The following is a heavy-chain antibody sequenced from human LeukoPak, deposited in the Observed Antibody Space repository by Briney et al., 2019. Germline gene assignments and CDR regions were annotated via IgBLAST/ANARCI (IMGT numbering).Heavy chain of an antibody. CDR1: GFAFSDYW. CDR3: AATNWFDP. J-gene: IGHJ5*02. V-gene: IGHV3-7*01. D-gene: IGHD1-26*01. CDR2: INQGGSEQ. Sequence: PGGSLRLSCAASGFAFSDYWMSWVRQAPGKGLEWVANINQGGSEQFYVDSLKGRFTISRDNAMNSLFLQMNGLTVEDTAVYYCAATNWFDPWGQGTLVTVSS.